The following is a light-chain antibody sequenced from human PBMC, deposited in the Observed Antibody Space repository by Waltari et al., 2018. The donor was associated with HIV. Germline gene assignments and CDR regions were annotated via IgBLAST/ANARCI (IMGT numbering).Light chain of an antibody. CDR3: GTWDNNLSAWV. CDR1: TSNIGNSY. V-gene: IGLV1-51*02. CDR2: EKN. J-gene: IGLJ3*02. Sequence: QSVLTQPPSVSAAPGQKVTISCSGSTSNIGNSYVSWYQQLPGTAPQLVIYEKNKRPSGIPDRFSGSKSGTSATLGITGLQTGDEADYYCGTWDNNLSAWVFGGGTKLTVL.